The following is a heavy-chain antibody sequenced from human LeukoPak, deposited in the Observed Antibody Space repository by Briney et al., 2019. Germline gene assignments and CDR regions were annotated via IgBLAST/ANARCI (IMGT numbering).Heavy chain of an antibody. Sequence: SVKVSCKASGYTFTSYGISWVRQAPGQGLEWMGGIIPIFGTANYAQKFQGRVTITADESTSTAYMELSSLRSEDTAVYYCARDRGVGIGENAFDIWGQGTMVTVSS. V-gene: IGHV1-69*13. CDR2: IIPIFGTA. CDR1: GYTFTSYG. D-gene: IGHD3-10*01. J-gene: IGHJ3*02. CDR3: ARDRGVGIGENAFDI.